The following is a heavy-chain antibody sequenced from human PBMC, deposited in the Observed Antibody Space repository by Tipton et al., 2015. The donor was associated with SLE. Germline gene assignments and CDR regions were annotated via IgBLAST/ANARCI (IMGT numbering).Heavy chain of an antibody. CDR2: LDYSGTT. CDR1: GGSVTGSSYH. V-gene: IGHV4-39*07. Sequence: LRLSCTVSGGSVTGSSYHWGWIRQSPGKGLEWIGNLDYSGTTYYNPSLQRRVSISLDTSTDRLSLKLSSVIAADTAVCYCASVNLVAADVVFWGPGAMVAVSS. J-gene: IGHJ4*02. CDR3: ASVNLVAADVVF. D-gene: IGHD6-13*01.